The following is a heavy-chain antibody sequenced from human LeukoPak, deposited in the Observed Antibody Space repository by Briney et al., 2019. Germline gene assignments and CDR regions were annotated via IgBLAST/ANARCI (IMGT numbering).Heavy chain of an antibody. CDR1: GFTFSSYW. Sequence: GGSLRLSCVASGFTFSSYWMHWVRQAPGKGLVWVSRISSDGSSTSYADSVKGRFTISRDNAKDTVYLEMNSLRAEDTAVYYCARAWDVWGKGTTVTISS. CDR2: ISSDGSST. J-gene: IGHJ6*04. CDR3: ARAWDV. V-gene: IGHV3-74*01.